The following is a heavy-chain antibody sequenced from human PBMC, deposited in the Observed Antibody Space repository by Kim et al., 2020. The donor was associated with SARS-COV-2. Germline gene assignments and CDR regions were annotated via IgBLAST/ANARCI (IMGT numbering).Heavy chain of an antibody. CDR3: ARIGDY. V-gene: IGHV5-51*01. D-gene: IGHD2-15*01. Sequence: YPGDSDTSYSTAFQGQVTISADESISTAYLQWSSLKASDTAMYYCARIGDYWGQGTLVTVSS. CDR2: YPGDSDT. J-gene: IGHJ4*02.